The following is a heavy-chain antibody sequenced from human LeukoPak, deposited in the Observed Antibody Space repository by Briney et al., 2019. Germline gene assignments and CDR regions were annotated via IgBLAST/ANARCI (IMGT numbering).Heavy chain of an antibody. J-gene: IGHJ4*02. CDR3: ARDHVAGTGSFDY. V-gene: IGHV1-46*01. CDR2: INPSGGST. CDR1: GYTFTGYY. D-gene: IGHD6-19*01. Sequence: ASVKVSCKASGYTFTGYYMHWVRQAPGQGLEWMGIINPSGGSTIYAQKFQGRVTMTSDTSTSTVYMALSSLRSEDTAVYYCARDHVAGTGSFDYWGQGTLVTVSS.